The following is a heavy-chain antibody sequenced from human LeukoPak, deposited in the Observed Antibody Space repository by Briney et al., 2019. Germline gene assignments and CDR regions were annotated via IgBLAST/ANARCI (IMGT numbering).Heavy chain of an antibody. Sequence: RTGGSLRLSCAASGFTFSSYSMNWVRQAPGKGLEWVSYISSSSSTIYYADSVKGRFTISRDNAKNSLYLQMNSLRAEDTAVYYCASPTAMVVYWGQGTLVTVSS. CDR3: ASPTAMVVY. V-gene: IGHV3-48*04. D-gene: IGHD5-18*01. J-gene: IGHJ4*02. CDR2: ISSSSSTI. CDR1: GFTFSSYS.